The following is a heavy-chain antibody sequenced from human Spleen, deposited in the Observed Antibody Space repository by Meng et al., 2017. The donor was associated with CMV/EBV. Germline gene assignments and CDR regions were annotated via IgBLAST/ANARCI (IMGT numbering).Heavy chain of an antibody. J-gene: IGHJ4*02. CDR3: ARWVVPAATGIYYFDW. Sequence: YDNNGVRRAPGEGLEWVGWMNPNTRRSGYAEKVQGRVTMNRDISINTAYLELRSLRFDDTAVYYCARWVVPAATGIYYFDWWGQGTLVTVSS. D-gene: IGHD2-2*01. CDR2: MNPNTRRS. V-gene: IGHV1-8*01. CDR1: YD.